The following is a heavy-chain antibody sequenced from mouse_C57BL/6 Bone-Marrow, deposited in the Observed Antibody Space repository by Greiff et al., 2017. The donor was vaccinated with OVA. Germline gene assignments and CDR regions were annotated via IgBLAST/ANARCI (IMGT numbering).Heavy chain of an antibody. CDR1: GFSLTSYG. J-gene: IGHJ4*01. CDR3: AKKNWDEGYAMDY. Sequence: QVQLQQSGPGLVQPSQSLSITCTVSGFSLTSYGVHWVRPSPGKGLEWLGVIWRGGSTDYNAAFMSRLSITKDNSKSQVFFKMNSLQADDTAIYYCAKKNWDEGYAMDYWGQGTSVTVSS. V-gene: IGHV2-5*01. CDR2: IWRGGST. D-gene: IGHD4-1*01.